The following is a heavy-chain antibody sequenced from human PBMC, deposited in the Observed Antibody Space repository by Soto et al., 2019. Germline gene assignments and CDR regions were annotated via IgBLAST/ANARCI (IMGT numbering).Heavy chain of an antibody. CDR1: GFSFSIYS. CDR2: ISPAGSSI. V-gene: IGHV3-48*01. D-gene: IGHD3-10*01. J-gene: IGHJ3*02. Sequence: EGQLVEFGGGLVKPGGSLRLSCAASGFSFSIYSYNWVRQAPGKGLEWLSYISPAGSSIYYADSVKGRFTISRDSARDSLSLQMNSLRAEETAVYYCAKDRGGSGAFDIWGQGTMVTVSS. CDR3: AKDRGGSGAFDI.